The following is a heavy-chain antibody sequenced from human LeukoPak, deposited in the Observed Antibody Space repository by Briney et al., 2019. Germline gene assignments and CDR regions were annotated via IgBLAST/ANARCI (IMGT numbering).Heavy chain of an antibody. V-gene: IGHV3-74*01. CDR2: INGDGSST. CDR1: GFTFSSYW. Sequence: PGGSLRLSCAASGFTFSSYWMHWVRQAPGKGLVWVSRINGDGSSTSYADSVKGRFTISRDNAKNTLYLQMNSLRAEDAAVYYCAREYGDYFVDYWGQGTLVTVSS. J-gene: IGHJ4*02. CDR3: AREYGDYFVDY. D-gene: IGHD4-17*01.